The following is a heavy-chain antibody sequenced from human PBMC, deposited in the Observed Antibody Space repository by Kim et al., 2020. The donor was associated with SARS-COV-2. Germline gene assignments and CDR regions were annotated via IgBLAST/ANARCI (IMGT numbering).Heavy chain of an antibody. J-gene: IGHJ4*02. V-gene: IGHV2-5*01. D-gene: IGHD6-19*01. Sequence: RYSPSLKSRLTITKDTSKNQVVLTMTNMDPVDTATYYCAHMAYSSGWYSIWGQGTLVTVSS. CDR3: AHMAYSSGWYSI.